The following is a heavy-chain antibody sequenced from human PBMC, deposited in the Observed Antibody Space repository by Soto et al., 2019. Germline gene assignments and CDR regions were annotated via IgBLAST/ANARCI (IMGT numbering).Heavy chain of an antibody. V-gene: IGHV1-69*01. D-gene: IGHD3-10*01. CDR2: TIPLFGTT. J-gene: IGHJ3*01. CDR1: GDTFKNSV. CDR3: VAELDFGKLSVV. Sequence: QVQLVQSGVEVKKPGSSVRVSCKASGDTFKNSVISWVRQAPGQGLEWMGGTIPLFGTTDYAQKFQGRLTITTAESTTTAYMEVSRLTSEDTAVYYCVAELDFGKLSVVWGQGTRVIVSS.